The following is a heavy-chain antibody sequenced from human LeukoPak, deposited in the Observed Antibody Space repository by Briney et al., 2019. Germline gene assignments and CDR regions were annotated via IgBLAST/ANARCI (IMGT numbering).Heavy chain of an antibody. D-gene: IGHD6-19*01. Sequence: PGGSLRLSCAASGFTVSSKYMSWGRQAPGKGLEWVSVIYSGGNTYYADSVKGRFTISRDNSKNTVNLQMNSLRAEDTAVYYCASGIEVGPIFFDYWGQGTLVTVSS. CDR1: GFTVSSKY. CDR3: ASGIEVGPIFFDY. CDR2: IYSGGNT. V-gene: IGHV3-66*01. J-gene: IGHJ4*02.